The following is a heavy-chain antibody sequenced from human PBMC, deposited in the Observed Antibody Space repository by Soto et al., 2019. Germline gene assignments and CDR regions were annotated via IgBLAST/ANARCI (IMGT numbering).Heavy chain of an antibody. CDR3: GRDSAAAPGAYFDY. D-gene: IGHD6-13*01. CDR2: INLNSGDT. V-gene: IGHV1-2*02. CDR1: GFTFTEYY. J-gene: IGHJ4*02. Sequence: QAQLVQSGPEVWKPGASVKVSCKASGFTFTEYYMHWLRQAPGQGLEWIGWINLNSGDTRFAEKFQGRVTVTRDTSINTAFMDFSSLISDDTAVYYCGRDSAAAPGAYFDYWGQGTLVTVSS.